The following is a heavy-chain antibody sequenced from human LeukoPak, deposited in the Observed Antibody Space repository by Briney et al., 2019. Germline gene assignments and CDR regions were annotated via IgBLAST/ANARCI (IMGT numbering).Heavy chain of an antibody. J-gene: IGHJ4*02. CDR2: IYYSGST. Sequence: SETLSLTCTVSGGSISSYYWSWIRQPPGKGLEWIGYIYYSGSTNYNPSLKSRVTISVDTSKNQFSLKLSSVTAADTAVYYCARDRSYCSGGSCSYYFDYWGQGTLVTVSS. D-gene: IGHD2-15*01. CDR1: GGSISSYY. V-gene: IGHV4-59*12. CDR3: ARDRSYCSGGSCSYYFDY.